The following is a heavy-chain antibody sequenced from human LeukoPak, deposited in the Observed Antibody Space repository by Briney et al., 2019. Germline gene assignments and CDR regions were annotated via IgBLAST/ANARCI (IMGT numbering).Heavy chain of an antibody. CDR1: GYTFTSYG. CDR3: ARGGFGELLYDYYYYYMDV. J-gene: IGHJ6*03. V-gene: IGHV1-18*01. D-gene: IGHD3-10*01. Sequence: ASVKVSCKASGYTFTSYGISWVRQAPGQGLGWMGWISAYNGNTNYAQKLQGRVTMTTDTSTSTAYMELRSLRSDDTAVYYCARGGFGELLYDYYYYYMDVWGKGTTVTVSS. CDR2: ISAYNGNT.